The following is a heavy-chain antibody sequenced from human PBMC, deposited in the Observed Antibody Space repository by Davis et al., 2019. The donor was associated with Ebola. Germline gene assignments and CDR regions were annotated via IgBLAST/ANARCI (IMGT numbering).Heavy chain of an antibody. CDR3: AELWALGY. Sequence: GESLKISCAASGSFFSFSGMHWVRQAPGKGLEWVAFVRYDGSDKYYTDSVKGRFTVSRDNAKNTLYLQMNSLRAEDTAVYYCAELWALGYWGQGTLVTVSS. J-gene: IGHJ4*02. CDR1: GSFFSFSG. D-gene: IGHD5-18*01. V-gene: IGHV3-30*02. CDR2: VRYDGSDK.